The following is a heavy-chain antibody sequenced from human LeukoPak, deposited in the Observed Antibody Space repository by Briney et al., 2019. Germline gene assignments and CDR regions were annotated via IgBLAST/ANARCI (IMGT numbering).Heavy chain of an antibody. Sequence: GGSLRLSCAASGFTFSDYYMNWVRQAPGKGLEWVSSISSSSSYIYYADSVKGRFTISRDNAKNSLYLQMNSLRAEDTAVYYCARGPFGAYYYDSSGYYSDYWGQGTLVTVSS. J-gene: IGHJ4*02. CDR3: ARGPFGAYYYDSSGYYSDY. V-gene: IGHV3-21*01. D-gene: IGHD3-22*01. CDR1: GFTFSDYY. CDR2: ISSSSSYI.